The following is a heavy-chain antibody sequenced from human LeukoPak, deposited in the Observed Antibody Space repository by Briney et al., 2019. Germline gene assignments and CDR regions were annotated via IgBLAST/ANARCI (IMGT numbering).Heavy chain of an antibody. D-gene: IGHD6-19*01. CDR3: ARQAVAVDY. CDR1: GFTFSSYA. Sequence: GGSLRLSCAASGFTFSSYAMHWVRQAPGKGLEWVAVISYDGSNKYYADSVKGRFTISRDNAKNTLYLQMNSLRAEDTAVYYCARQAVAVDYWGQGTLVTVSS. CDR2: ISYDGSNK. J-gene: IGHJ4*02. V-gene: IGHV3-30*04.